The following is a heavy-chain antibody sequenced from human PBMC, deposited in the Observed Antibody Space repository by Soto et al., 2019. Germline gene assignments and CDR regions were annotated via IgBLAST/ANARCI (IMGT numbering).Heavy chain of an antibody. V-gene: IGHV1-69*12. J-gene: IGHJ6*02. CDR3: AKPRAPYYAMDV. CDR1: GGPFNNYT. Sequence: QVQLVQSGAEVKKPGSSVKVSCKASGGPFNNYTINWMRQAPGQGLEWMGGIIPIFGKERYAQKFQGRVTISADESTYTAYMELSSLTAEDTAVYYCAKPRAPYYAMDVWGQGTTVTVSS. CDR2: IIPIFGKE.